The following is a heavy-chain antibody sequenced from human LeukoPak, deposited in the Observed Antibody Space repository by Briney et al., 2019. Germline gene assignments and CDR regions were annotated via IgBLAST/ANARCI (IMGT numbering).Heavy chain of an antibody. J-gene: IGHJ4*02. CDR3: ARDIAVAGNYFDY. CDR2: VNSDMRST. D-gene: IGHD6-19*01. V-gene: IGHV3-74*01. CDR1: GFTFSSYW. Sequence: PGGSLRLSCAASGFTFSSYWMHWVRQAPGKGLVWVSRVNSDMRSTDYADSVKGRFTISRDNAKNTLYLQMNSLRAEDTAVYYCARDIAVAGNYFDYWGQGTLVTVSS.